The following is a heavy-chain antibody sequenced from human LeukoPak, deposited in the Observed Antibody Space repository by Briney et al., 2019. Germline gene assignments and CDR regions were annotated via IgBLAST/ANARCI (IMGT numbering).Heavy chain of an antibody. Sequence: ETLSLTCTVSGGSIRGYYWSWIRQPPGKRLEWIAYIYNSVTTNYNPSLKSRLPISVDTSENQISLKLSSVTAADTAVYYCARHGPADSRSYPLDYWGQGTLVTVSS. V-gene: IGHV4-59*08. J-gene: IGHJ4*02. CDR2: IYNSVTT. CDR1: GGSIRGYY. CDR3: ARHGPADSRSYPLDY. D-gene: IGHD3-10*01.